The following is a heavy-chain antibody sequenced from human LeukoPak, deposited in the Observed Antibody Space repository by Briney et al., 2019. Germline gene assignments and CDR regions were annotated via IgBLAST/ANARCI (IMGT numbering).Heavy chain of an antibody. J-gene: IGHJ6*03. CDR3: ARGSGRDYGDPRLSYYYYYMDV. CDR2: IIPIFGTA. CDR1: GGTFSSYA. Sequence: SVKVSCKASGGTFSSYAISWVRQAPGQGLEWMGGIIPIFGTANYAQKFQGRVTITRNTSISTAYMELSSLRSEDTAVYYCARGSGRDYGDPRLSYYYYYMDVWGKGTTVTVSS. V-gene: IGHV1-69*05. D-gene: IGHD4-17*01.